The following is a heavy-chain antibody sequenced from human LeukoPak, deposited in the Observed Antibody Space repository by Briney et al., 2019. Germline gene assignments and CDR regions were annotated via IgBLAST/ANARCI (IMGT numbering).Heavy chain of an antibody. CDR2: IYFSGTT. J-gene: IGHJ5*02. V-gene: IGHV4-39*01. CDR1: GASISVSNTY. Sequence: PSETLSLTCNVSGASISVSNTYWAWIRQPPGKGLEWVGSIYFSGTTDYNPSLKSRVTISLDTSKNQFSLELSSVTAADTAVYYCAGHDYYNSVNWFDPWGQGALVTVSS. D-gene: IGHD3-10*01. CDR3: AGHDYYNSVNWFDP.